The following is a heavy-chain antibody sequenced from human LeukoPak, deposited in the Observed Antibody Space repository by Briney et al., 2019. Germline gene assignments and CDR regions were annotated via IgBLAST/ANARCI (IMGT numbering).Heavy chain of an antibody. Sequence: GASVKVSCKASGYTFTSYGISWVRQAPGQGLEWMGWISAYNGNTNYAQKFQGRVTMTRDTSTSTVYMELSSLRSEDTAVYYCASSGKNIAAAGITSGPFDYWGQGTLVTVSS. CDR3: ASSGKNIAAAGITSGPFDY. J-gene: IGHJ4*02. CDR1: GYTFTSYG. V-gene: IGHV1-18*01. CDR2: ISAYNGNT. D-gene: IGHD6-13*01.